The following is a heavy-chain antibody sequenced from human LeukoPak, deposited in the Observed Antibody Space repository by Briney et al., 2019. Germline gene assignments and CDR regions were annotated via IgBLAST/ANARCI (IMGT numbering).Heavy chain of an antibody. CDR1: GGSISSSSYY. Sequence: PSETLSLTCTVSGGSISSSSYYWGWIRQPPGKGLEWIGSIYYSGSTYYNPSLKSRVTISVDTSKNQFSLKLSSVTAADTVVYYCARFARGYSYGFVYAFDIWGQGTMVTVSS. CDR2: IYYSGST. D-gene: IGHD5-18*01. V-gene: IGHV4-39*01. J-gene: IGHJ3*02. CDR3: ARFARGYSYGFVYAFDI.